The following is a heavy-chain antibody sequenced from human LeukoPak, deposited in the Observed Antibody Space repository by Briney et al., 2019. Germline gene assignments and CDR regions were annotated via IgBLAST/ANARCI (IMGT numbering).Heavy chain of an antibody. CDR3: ARGRRLRYFDWYRSDKGIDY. D-gene: IGHD3-9*01. Sequence: GRSLRLSCAASGFTFSIYGMHWVRPAPRKGLEWVAVIWYDGSNKYYENSVKGRFTISRDNSKNTLYLQMNSLRAEDTAVYYCARGRRLRYFDWYRSDKGIDYWGQGTLVTVSS. J-gene: IGHJ4*02. V-gene: IGHV3-33*01. CDR2: IWYDGSNK. CDR1: GFTFSIYG.